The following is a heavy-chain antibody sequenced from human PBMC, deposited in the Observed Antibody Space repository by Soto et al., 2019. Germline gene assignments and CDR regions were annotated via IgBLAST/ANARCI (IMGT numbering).Heavy chain of an antibody. Sequence: QVQLVESGGGVVQPGRSLRLSCAASGFSFSSCAMHWVRQAPGKGLEWVAVVSHDGSNKYYADSVKGRVTISRDNSINTVYLQMNSQRAEDTAVYYCARVGIAVAGIAYYFDYWGQGTLVTVSS. CDR2: VSHDGSNK. CDR1: GFSFSSCA. J-gene: IGHJ4*02. CDR3: ARVGIAVAGIAYYFDY. D-gene: IGHD6-19*01. V-gene: IGHV3-30-3*01.